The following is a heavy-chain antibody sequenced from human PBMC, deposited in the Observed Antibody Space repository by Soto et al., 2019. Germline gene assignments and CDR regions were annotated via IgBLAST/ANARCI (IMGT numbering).Heavy chain of an antibody. CDR2: IYYSGST. CDR3: ARVEIAAAGQNWFDP. D-gene: IGHD6-13*01. Sequence: SETLALACTVSGGSISSGGYYWSWIRQHPGKGLEWIGYIYYSGSTYYNPSLKSRVTISVDTSKNQFSLKLSSVTAADTAVYYCARVEIAAAGQNWFDPWGQGTLVTVSS. J-gene: IGHJ5*02. CDR1: GGSISSGGYY. V-gene: IGHV4-31*03.